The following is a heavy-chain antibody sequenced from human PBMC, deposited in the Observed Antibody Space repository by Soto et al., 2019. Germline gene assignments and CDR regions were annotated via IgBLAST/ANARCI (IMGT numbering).Heavy chain of an antibody. V-gene: IGHV3-20*04. Sequence: PGGSLRLSCAACGFTFDDYGMSWVRQAPGKGLEWVSGINWNGGSTGYADSVKGRFTISRDNAKNSLYLQMNSLRAEDTALYYCARAVAATYYYYGMDAWGQGTTVTVSS. CDR1: GFTFDDYG. D-gene: IGHD2-15*01. J-gene: IGHJ6*02. CDR3: ARAVAATYYYYGMDA. CDR2: INWNGGST.